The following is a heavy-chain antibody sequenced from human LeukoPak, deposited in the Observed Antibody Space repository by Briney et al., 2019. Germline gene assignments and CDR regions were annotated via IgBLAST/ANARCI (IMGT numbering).Heavy chain of an antibody. Sequence: SETLSLTCTVSGGSTSSYYWSWIRQPAGKGLEWIGRIYTSGSTNYNPSLKSRVTISVDKTNNQFSQKLSSVTAADTAVYYCARDSGYFDYWGQGTLVSVSS. CDR2: IYTSGST. V-gene: IGHV4-4*07. J-gene: IGHJ4*02. CDR1: GGSTSSYY. CDR3: ARDSGYFDY.